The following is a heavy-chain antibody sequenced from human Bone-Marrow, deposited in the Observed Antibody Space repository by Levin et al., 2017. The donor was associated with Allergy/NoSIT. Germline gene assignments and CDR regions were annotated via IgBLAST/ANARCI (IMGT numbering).Heavy chain of an antibody. J-gene: IGHJ4*02. V-gene: IGHV3-15*01. Sequence: GGSLRLSCAASGFTFSSAWMSWVRQAPGKGLEWVGRIKSRTDGGTTDYAAPVKGRFTILRDDSKNMLYLQMNSLRTEDTAVYYCTTGHGAHGDFGYWGQGTLVTVSS. CDR1: GFTFSSAW. CDR3: TTGHGAHGDFGY. CDR2: IKSRTDGGTT. D-gene: IGHD4-17*01.